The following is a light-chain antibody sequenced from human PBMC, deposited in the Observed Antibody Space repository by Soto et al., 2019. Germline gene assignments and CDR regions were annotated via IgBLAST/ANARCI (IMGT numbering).Light chain of an antibody. J-gene: IGLJ2*01. V-gene: IGLV1-47*01. CDR1: SSNIGSNY. CDR2: RNN. Sequence: QSVLTQPPSASGTPGQRVTNPCSGTSSNIGSNYVFWYQHLPGTAPKLLIYRNNQRPSGVPDRFSGSKAGTSASLAISGLRSEDETDYYCVAWDDSLSGVVFGGGTKLTVL. CDR3: VAWDDSLSGVV.